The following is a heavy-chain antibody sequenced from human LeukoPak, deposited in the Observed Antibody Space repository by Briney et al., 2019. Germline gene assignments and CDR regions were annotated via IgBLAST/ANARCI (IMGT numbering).Heavy chain of an antibody. CDR3: ASQTVTLNY. CDR2: IKSDERSA. Sequence: GGSLRLSCAASGFTITNNWMYWVRQAPGRGLVWVSRIKSDERSAVYADSVKGRFTISRDNAKNTLYLQMNSLRAEDTAVYYCASQTVTLNYWGQGTLVTVSS. CDR1: GFTITNNW. J-gene: IGHJ4*02. D-gene: IGHD4-17*01. V-gene: IGHV3-74*03.